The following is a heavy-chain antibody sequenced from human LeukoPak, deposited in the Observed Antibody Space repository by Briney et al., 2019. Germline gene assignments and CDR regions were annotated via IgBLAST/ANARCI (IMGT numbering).Heavy chain of an antibody. CDR1: GGSITSGGYS. Sequence: PSQTLSLTCAVSGGSITSGGYSWNWIWQPPGKGLEWIGYIYHSATTYYNPSLGSRVTISVDRFKNQFSLKLSSVTAADTAVYYCARRYFDWGRKYYFDYWGQGTLVTVSS. J-gene: IGHJ4*02. CDR2: IYHSATT. CDR3: ARRYFDWGRKYYFDY. V-gene: IGHV4-30-2*01. D-gene: IGHD3-9*01.